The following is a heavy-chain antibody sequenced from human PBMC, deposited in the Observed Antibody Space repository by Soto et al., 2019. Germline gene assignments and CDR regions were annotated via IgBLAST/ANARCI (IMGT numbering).Heavy chain of an antibody. CDR3: AKGGYYYDSSGYYYFDY. CDR1: GFTFSSYG. J-gene: IGHJ4*02. CDR2: ISYDGSNK. D-gene: IGHD3-22*01. V-gene: IGHV3-30*18. Sequence: QVQLVESGGGVVQPGRSLRLSCAASGFTFSSYGMHWVRQAPGKGLEWVAVISYDGSNKYYADSVKGRFAISRDNSKNTLYLQMNSLRAEDTAVYYCAKGGYYYDSSGYYYFDYWGQGTLVTVSS.